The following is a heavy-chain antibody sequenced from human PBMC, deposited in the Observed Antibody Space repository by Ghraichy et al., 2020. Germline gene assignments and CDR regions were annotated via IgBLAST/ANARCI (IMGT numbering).Heavy chain of an antibody. CDR3: AQTSEDCSSTSCPSNYYYGMDV. V-gene: IGHV4-39*07. D-gene: IGHD2-2*01. Sequence: SETLSLTCTVSGGSISSSSYYWGWIRQPPGKGLEWIGSIYYSGSTYYNPSLKSRVTISVDTSKNQFSLKLSSVTAADTAVYYCAQTSEDCSSTSCPSNYYYGMDVWGQGTTVTVSS. J-gene: IGHJ6*02. CDR1: GGSISSSSYY. CDR2: IYYSGST.